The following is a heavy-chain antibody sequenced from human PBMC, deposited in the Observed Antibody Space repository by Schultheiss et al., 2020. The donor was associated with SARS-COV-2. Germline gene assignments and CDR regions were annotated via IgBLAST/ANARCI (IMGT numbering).Heavy chain of an antibody. J-gene: IGHJ3*02. D-gene: IGHD4-17*01. V-gene: IGHV3-23*01. CDR1: GFTFSSYW. Sequence: GESLKISCAASGFTFSSYWMHWVRQAPGKGLEWVSAISGSGGSTYYADSVKGRFTISRDNSKNTLYLQMNSLRAEDTAVYYCAREGYGDYVDAFDIWGQGTMVTVSS. CDR2: ISGSGGST. CDR3: AREGYGDYVDAFDI.